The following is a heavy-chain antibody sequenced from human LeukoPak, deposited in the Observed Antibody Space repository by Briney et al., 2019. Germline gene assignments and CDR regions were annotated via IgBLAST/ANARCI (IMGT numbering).Heavy chain of an antibody. D-gene: IGHD6-13*01. CDR3: ARAPSGYRAAAAGTGADFDY. CDR1: GFTFSSYS. CDR2: ISSSSSYI. J-gene: IGHJ4*02. Sequence: GGSLRLSCAASGFTFSSYSMNWVRQAPGKGLEWVSSISSSSSYIYYADSVKGRFTISRDNAKNSLCLQMNSLRAEDTAVYYCARAPSGYRAAAAGTGADFDYWGQGTLVTVSS. V-gene: IGHV3-21*01.